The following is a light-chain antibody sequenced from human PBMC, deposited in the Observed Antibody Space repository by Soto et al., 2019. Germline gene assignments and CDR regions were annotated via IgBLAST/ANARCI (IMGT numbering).Light chain of an antibody. V-gene: IGLV1-40*01. Sequence: QSVLAQPPSVSGAPGQTVTISCTGSRSNIGVGYDVHWHQQLPGTAPKLLIYGNNNRPSGVPVRFSGSKSGTSASLAITGLQPEDEADYYCQSYDNSLSGFYVFGTVTKLTVL. CDR1: RSNIGVGYD. CDR2: GNN. J-gene: IGLJ1*01. CDR3: QSYDNSLSGFYV.